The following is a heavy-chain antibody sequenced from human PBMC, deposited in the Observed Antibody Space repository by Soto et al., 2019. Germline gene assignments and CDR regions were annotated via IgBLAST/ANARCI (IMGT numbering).Heavy chain of an antibody. CDR3: ARQVTSIYYYFDD. CDR2: IYYSGST. D-gene: IGHD2-21*02. J-gene: IGHJ4*02. V-gene: IGHV4-59*08. CDR1: GGSITSYY. Sequence: SETLSLTCTVSGGSITSYYWSWIRQPPGKGLEWIGFIYYSGSTSYNPSLKSRVSISVDTSKNQFSLKLSSVTAADTAVYYCARQVTSIYYYFDDWGQGALVTVSS.